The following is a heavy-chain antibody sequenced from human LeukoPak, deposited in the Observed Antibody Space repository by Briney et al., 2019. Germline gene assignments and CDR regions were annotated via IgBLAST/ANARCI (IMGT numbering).Heavy chain of an antibody. V-gene: IGHV4-39*07. CDR3: ARIPPLYCSTSSCYSRSFDF. CDR2: FYYSGAP. D-gene: IGHD2-2*02. CDR1: GGSISTSTYY. J-gene: IGHJ4*02. Sequence: PSETLSLTCTVSGGSISTSTYYWGWVRQPPGRGREWYGSFYYSGAPYYNPSRKSRVTISEDPSANQYSLGLSSVTAADTAVYYCARIPPLYCSTSSCYSRSFDFWGQGILVTVSS.